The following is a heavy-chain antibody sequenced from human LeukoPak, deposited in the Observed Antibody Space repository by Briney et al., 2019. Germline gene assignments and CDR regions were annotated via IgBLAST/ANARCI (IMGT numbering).Heavy chain of an antibody. J-gene: IGHJ4*02. V-gene: IGHV3-30-3*01. Sequence: GRSLRLSCAASGFTFSSYAMHWVRQAPGKGLEWVAVISYDGSNKYYADSVKGRFTIPRDNSKNTLYLQMNSLRAEDTAVYYCARSAIPLYSYGLHFDYWGQGTLVTVSS. CDR1: GFTFSSYA. D-gene: IGHD5-18*01. CDR2: ISYDGSNK. CDR3: ARSAIPLYSYGLHFDY.